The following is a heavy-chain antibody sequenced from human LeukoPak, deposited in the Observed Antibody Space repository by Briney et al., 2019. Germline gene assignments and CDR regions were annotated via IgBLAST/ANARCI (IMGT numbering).Heavy chain of an antibody. CDR1: GFTFSSYA. V-gene: IGHV3-48*04. J-gene: IGHJ6*02. Sequence: GGSLRLSCAASGFTFSSYAMNWVRQAPGKGLEWVSYISHTGSIVSYADSVKGRFTISRDNARNSLYLQMNSLRAEDTAVYYCAIPPLSGTGSSRPLAGMDVWGQGTTVTVSS. CDR3: AIPPLSGTGSSRPLAGMDV. D-gene: IGHD3-10*01. CDR2: ISHTGSIV.